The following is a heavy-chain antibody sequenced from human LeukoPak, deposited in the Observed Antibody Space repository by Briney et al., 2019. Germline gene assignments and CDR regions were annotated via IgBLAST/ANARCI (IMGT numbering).Heavy chain of an antibody. D-gene: IGHD6-13*01. CDR3: ARSKSSSWYFDY. V-gene: IGHV4-38-2*01. CDR1: GYSISSGYY. CDR2: IYHSGGT. J-gene: IGHJ4*02. Sequence: SETLSLTCAASGYSISSGYYWGWIRQPPGKGLEWIGSIYHSGGTYYNPSLKSRVTISVDTSKNQFSLKLSSVTAADTAVYYCARSKSSSWYFDYWGQGTLVTVSS.